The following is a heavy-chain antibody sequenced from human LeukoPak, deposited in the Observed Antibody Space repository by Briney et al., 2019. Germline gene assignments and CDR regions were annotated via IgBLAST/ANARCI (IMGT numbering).Heavy chain of an antibody. D-gene: IGHD3-10*01. CDR3: ARDLTGSGASVVDP. V-gene: IGHV3-11*05. J-gene: IGHJ5*02. Sequence: PGGSLRLSCAASGFTFKDYYMSWMRQAPGKGLEWISYVSRTSNYTDYTDSVKGRFTISRDNAENSLYLQMDSLRAEDTAVYYCARDLTGSGASVVDPWGQGTLVTVSS. CDR1: GFTFKDYY. CDR2: VSRTSNYT.